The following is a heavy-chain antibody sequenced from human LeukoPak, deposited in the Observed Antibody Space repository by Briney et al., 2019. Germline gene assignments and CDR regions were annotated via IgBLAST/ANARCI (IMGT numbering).Heavy chain of an antibody. J-gene: IGHJ3*02. CDR2: IYPADSDT. CDR3: ARHRVGIYSRNHAFDI. Sequence: GESLKISCKGSGYSFTNYWIGWVRQMPGKGLEWMGIIYPADSDTRYSPSFQGQVTISADKSITTAYLQWSSLKASDTAMYYCARHRVGIYSRNHAFDIWGQGTMVTVSS. CDR1: GYSFTNYW. V-gene: IGHV5-51*01. D-gene: IGHD1-26*01.